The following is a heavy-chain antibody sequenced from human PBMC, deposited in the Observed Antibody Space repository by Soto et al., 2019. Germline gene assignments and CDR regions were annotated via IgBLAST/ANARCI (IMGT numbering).Heavy chain of an antibody. CDR2: IKQDGSEK. CDR3: AREDSSGWYKASFDY. J-gene: IGHJ4*02. CDR1: GFTFSSYW. Sequence: GGSLRLSSAATGFTFSSYWMSWVRQAAGKGLEWVANIKQDGSEKYYVDSVKGRFTISRDNAKNSLYLQMNSLRAEDTAVYYCAREDSSGWYKASFDYWGQGTLVTVSS. D-gene: IGHD6-19*01. V-gene: IGHV3-7*03.